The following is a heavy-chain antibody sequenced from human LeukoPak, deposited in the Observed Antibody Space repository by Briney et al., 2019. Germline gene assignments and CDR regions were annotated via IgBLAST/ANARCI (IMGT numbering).Heavy chain of an antibody. Sequence: SVKVSCMASGGTFSSYAISWVRQAPGQGLEWMGGIIPIFGTANYAQKFQGRVTITRDTSASTAYVELSSLRSEDTAVYYCASERGNIVYGDYVGVFDYWGQGTLVTVSS. CDR3: ASERGNIVYGDYVGVFDY. J-gene: IGHJ4*02. CDR1: GGTFSSYA. V-gene: IGHV1-69*05. D-gene: IGHD4-17*01. CDR2: IIPIFGTA.